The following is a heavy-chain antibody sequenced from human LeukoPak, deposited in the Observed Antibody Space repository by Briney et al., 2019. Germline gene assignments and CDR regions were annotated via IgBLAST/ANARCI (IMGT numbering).Heavy chain of an antibody. CDR2: IIPIFGTA. CDR1: GGTFSSYA. J-gene: IGHJ4*02. CDR3: ARESGHSGYDLWGYFDY. V-gene: IGHV1-69*13. D-gene: IGHD5-12*01. Sequence: GASVKVSCKASGGTFSSYAISWVRQAPGQGLEWMGGIIPIFGTANYAQKFQGRVTITADESTSTAYMELSSLRSEDTAVYYCARESGHSGYDLWGYFDYWGQGTLVTVSS.